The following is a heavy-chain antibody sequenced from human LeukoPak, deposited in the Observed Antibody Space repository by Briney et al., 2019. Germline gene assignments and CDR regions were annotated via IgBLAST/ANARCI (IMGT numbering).Heavy chain of an antibody. CDR2: ISYDGSNK. J-gene: IGHJ4*02. Sequence: GRSLRLSCAASGFTFSSYGMHWVRQAPGKGLEWVAVISYDGSNKYYADSVKGRFTISRDNSKNTLYLQMNSLRAEDTAVYYCARGRHVETSMVTEPLDYWGQGTLVTVSS. CDR1: GFTFSSYG. V-gene: IGHV3-30*03. D-gene: IGHD5-18*01. CDR3: ARGRHVETSMVTEPLDY.